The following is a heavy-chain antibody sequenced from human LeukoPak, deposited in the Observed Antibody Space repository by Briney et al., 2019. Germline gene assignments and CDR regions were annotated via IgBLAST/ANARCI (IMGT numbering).Heavy chain of an antibody. CDR2: ISCSGGST. CDR1: GSTFSSYA. V-gene: IGHV3-23*01. Sequence: RGSLRLSCAASGSTFSSYAMSWVRQAPGKGLEWVSAISCSGGSTYYADSVNGRFTISRDNSKNTLYRQMNSLRAEDTAVYYCAKDRAIRGTTYFDYWGQGTLATVSS. J-gene: IGHJ4*02. CDR3: AKDRAIRGTTYFDY. D-gene: IGHD1-1*01.